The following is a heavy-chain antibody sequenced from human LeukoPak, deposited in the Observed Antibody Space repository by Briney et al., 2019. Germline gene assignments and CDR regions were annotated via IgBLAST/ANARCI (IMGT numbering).Heavy chain of an antibody. CDR2: ISAYNGNT. Sequence: ASVKVSCKASGYTFTSYGISWVRQAPGQGLEWMGWISAYNGNTNYAQKLQGRVTMTTDTSTSTAYMELRSLRSEDTAVYYCARSLPSQYYFDYWGQGTLVTVSS. V-gene: IGHV1-18*01. CDR1: GYTFTSYG. J-gene: IGHJ4*02. CDR3: ARSLPSQYYFDY.